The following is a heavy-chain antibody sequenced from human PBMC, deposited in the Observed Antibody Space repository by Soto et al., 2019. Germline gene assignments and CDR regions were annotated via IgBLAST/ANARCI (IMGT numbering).Heavy chain of an antibody. CDR1: GFTFSTYD. J-gene: IGHJ3*01. V-gene: IGHV3-13*01. Sequence: EVLLVESGGGLVQPGGSLRLSCTTSGFTFSTYDMHWVRQVTGKGLEWVSGIVVDGDTYYPDSVKGRFTISRENAKNSLYLQMDSLRVEDTAVYYCARRGIDTMSGFDALDVWGLGTKVTVSS. CDR3: ARRGIDTMSGFDALDV. CDR2: IVVDGDT. D-gene: IGHD6-25*01.